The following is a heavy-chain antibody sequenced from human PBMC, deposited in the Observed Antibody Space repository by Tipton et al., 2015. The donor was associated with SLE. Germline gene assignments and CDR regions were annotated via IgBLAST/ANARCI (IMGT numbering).Heavy chain of an antibody. V-gene: IGHV4-34*01. Sequence: TLSLTCAVYGGSFNNYYWGWIRQPPGKGLEWIGEINRSGTTYYNPSLKTRVSMSIDTSNNRFSLEGTSVTAADTAVYYCARVRWMTVPTSLYLYSLDILGTGTSGTVSS. J-gene: IGHJ6*03. CDR1: GGSFNNYY. CDR2: INRSGTT. CDR3: ARVRWMTVPTSLYLYSLDI. D-gene: IGHD3-10*01.